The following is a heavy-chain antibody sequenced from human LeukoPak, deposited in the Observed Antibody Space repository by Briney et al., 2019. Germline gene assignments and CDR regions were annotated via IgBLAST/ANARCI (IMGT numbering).Heavy chain of an antibody. J-gene: IGHJ6*02. V-gene: IGHV3-48*03. Sequence: GGSLRLSCAASGFIFSRYEMNWVRKAPGKGLEWISYISASGRTTYYADSVKGRFTISRDNAKNSLSLQMNSLRAEDTAVYLCARDPIDYSRSVGDYGIDVWGQGTTVTVSS. CDR3: ARDPIDYSRSVGDYGIDV. CDR1: GFIFSRYE. CDR2: ISASGRTT. D-gene: IGHD6-13*01.